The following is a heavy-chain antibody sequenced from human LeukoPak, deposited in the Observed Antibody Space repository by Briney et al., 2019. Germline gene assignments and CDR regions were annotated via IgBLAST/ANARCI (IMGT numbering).Heavy chain of an antibody. J-gene: IGHJ4*02. CDR1: GFTFSSYG. Sequence: GGSLRLSCAASGFTFSSYGMHWDRQAPGKGLEWVAFIRYDGSNKYYADSVKGRFTISRDNSKNTLYLQMNSLRAEDTAVYYCAKEGYCSSTSCSIDLFDYWGQGTLVTVSS. D-gene: IGHD2-2*01. CDR3: AKEGYCSSTSCSIDLFDY. CDR2: IRYDGSNK. V-gene: IGHV3-30*02.